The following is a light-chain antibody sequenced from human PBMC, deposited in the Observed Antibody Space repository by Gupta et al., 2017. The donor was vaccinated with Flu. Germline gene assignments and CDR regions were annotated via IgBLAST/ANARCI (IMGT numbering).Light chain of an antibody. CDR3: SSYTNRDNSAYV. CDR1: RSDVGGYYY. J-gene: IGLJ1*01. V-gene: IGLV2-8*01. Sequence: QSALTQPPSASGSPGQSVPLSCAGTRSDVGGYYYVSWYQHYPGKAPKLMIYDVNKRPSGVPDRFSGSKSGNTASLTVSGLQAEDEADYFCSSYTNRDNSAYVFGTGTKVTVL. CDR2: DVN.